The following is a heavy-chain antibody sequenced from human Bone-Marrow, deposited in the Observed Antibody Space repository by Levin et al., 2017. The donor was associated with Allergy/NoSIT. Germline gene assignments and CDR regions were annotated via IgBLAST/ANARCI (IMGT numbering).Heavy chain of an antibody. D-gene: IGHD3-22*01. CDR1: GVTVSKAW. Sequence: LSLPCAGSGVTVSKAWMTWVRQAPGKGLECVGRIKTKSEGETTDYAAPVKGRFTISRDDSKNTVYLQMNSLTTDDTAMYYCTADLEESSSYSCDYWGQGTLVTVSS. V-gene: IGHV3-15*05. J-gene: IGHJ4*02. CDR2: IKTKSEGETT. CDR3: TADLEESSSYSCDY.